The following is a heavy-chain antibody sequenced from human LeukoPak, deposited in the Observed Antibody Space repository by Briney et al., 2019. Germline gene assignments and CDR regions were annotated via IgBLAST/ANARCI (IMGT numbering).Heavy chain of an antibody. J-gene: IGHJ4*02. CDR2: INHSGST. CDR1: GGSFSGYY. V-gene: IGHV4-34*01. Sequence: SETLSLTCAVYGGSFSGYYWSWIRQPPGKGLEWIGEINHSGSTNYNPSLKSRVTISLDTSKNQFSLTLTSVTAADAAVYYCASGDFDYWGQGTLVTVSS. CDR3: ASGDFDY.